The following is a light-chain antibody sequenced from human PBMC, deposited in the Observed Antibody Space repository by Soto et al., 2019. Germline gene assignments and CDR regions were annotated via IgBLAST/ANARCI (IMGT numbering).Light chain of an antibody. CDR2: CAS. Sequence: IGLTQSAGTLSLSPGESATLSCRASQRLXSCRSAWDRQKPGQAPRLRXDCASSKATGSPDRLSGSGSGTDFTLPISRLEPEDFAVYYCQQYGSSIWTFGQGTKVDI. CDR1: QRLXSCR. CDR3: QQYGSSIWT. V-gene: IGKV3-20*01. J-gene: IGKJ1*01.